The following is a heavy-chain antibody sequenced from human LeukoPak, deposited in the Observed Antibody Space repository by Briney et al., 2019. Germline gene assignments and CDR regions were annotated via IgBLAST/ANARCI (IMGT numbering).Heavy chain of an antibody. V-gene: IGHV4-4*09. Sequence: SETLSLTRTVSGGSISSYYWSWIRQPPGKGLEWIGYIYTSGSTNYNPSLKSRVTISVDTSKNQLSLKRSSVTAADTAVYYCARGSGPHWYNWNYFDYWGQGTLVTVSS. CDR2: IYTSGST. CDR3: ARGSGPHWYNWNYFDY. CDR1: GGSISSYY. D-gene: IGHD1-20*01. J-gene: IGHJ4*02.